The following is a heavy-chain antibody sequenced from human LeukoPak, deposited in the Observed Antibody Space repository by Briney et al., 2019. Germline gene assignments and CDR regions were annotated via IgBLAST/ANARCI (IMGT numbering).Heavy chain of an antibody. J-gene: IGHJ5*02. CDR1: SGSISTSNYY. D-gene: IGHD3-3*01. Sequence: SETLSLTCTVSSGSISTSNYYWGWVRQPPGKALEWIGNIFYSGSTYYSPSLKSRVTISLDTSKNQFSLKLSSVTAADTAVYYCARGLSITVFGVVIITNWFDPWGQGTLVTVSS. CDR3: ARGLSITVFGVVIITNWFDP. V-gene: IGHV4-39*07. CDR2: IFYSGST.